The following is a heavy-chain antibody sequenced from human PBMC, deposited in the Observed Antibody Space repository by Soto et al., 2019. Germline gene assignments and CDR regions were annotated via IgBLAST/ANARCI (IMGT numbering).Heavy chain of an antibody. CDR1: GGTFSSYA. J-gene: IGHJ4*02. CDR2: IIPIFGTA. CDR3: ATISVAAALALDY. V-gene: IGHV1-69*13. Sequence: SVKVSCKASGGTFSSYAISWVRQAPGQGLEWMGGIIPIFGTANYAQKFQGRVTITADESTSTAYMELSSLRSEDTAVYYCATISVAAALALDYWGQGTLVTVSS. D-gene: IGHD6-13*01.